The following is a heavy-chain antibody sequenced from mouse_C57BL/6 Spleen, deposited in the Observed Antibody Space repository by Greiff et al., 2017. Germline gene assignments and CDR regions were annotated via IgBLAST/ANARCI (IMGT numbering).Heavy chain of an antibody. J-gene: IGHJ2*01. CDR3: AREPLRGYFDY. CDR2: INYDGSST. V-gene: IGHV5-16*01. Sequence: EVKVVESEGGLVQPGSSMKLSCTASGFTFSDYYMAWVRQVPEKGLEWVANINYDGSSTYYLDSLKSRFIISRDNAKNILYLQMSSLKSEDTATYYCAREPLRGYFDYWGQGTTLTVSS. CDR1: GFTFSDYY.